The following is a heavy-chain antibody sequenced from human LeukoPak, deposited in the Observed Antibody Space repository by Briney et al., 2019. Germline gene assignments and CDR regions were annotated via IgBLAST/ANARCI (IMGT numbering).Heavy chain of an antibody. CDR3: ARETGYGSGGRCYSSWCDP. D-gene: IGHD2-15*01. V-gene: IGHV4-34*01. CDR2: INHSGST. Sequence: SETLSLTCAVYGGSFSGYYWSWIRQPPGKGLEWIGEINHSGSTNYNPSLKSRVTISVDTSTNQFSLKLSSVTAADTAVYYCARETGYGSGGRCYSSWCDPWGQGTLVTVSS. J-gene: IGHJ5*02. CDR1: GGSFSGYY.